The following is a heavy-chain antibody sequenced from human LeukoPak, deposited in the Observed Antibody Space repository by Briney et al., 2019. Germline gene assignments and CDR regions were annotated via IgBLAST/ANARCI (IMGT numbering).Heavy chain of an antibody. V-gene: IGHV6-1*01. CDR1: GDSVSNNSAA. Sequence: SQTLSLTSAISGDSVSNNSAAWNCIRQSPSRGLEWLGRTYYRSKWYNDYAVSVKSRVTTNPDTSKNQFSLQVNSVTPEDTAVYYCARAPTPIIAVAGSFDYWGQGTLVTVSS. CDR3: ARAPTPIIAVAGSFDY. CDR2: TYYRSKWYN. D-gene: IGHD6-19*01. J-gene: IGHJ4*02.